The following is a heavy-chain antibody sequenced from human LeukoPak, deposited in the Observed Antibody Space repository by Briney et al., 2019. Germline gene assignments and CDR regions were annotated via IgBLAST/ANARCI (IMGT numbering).Heavy chain of an antibody. D-gene: IGHD1-7*01. V-gene: IGHV1-2*02. J-gene: IGHJ5*02. CDR2: INPNSGGT. CDR3: ARGNWNYVLGIRRNWFDP. Sequence: GASVKVSCKASGYTFTGYYMHWVRQAPGQGLEWMGWINPNSGGTNYAQKFQGRVTMTRDTSISTAYMELSRLRSDDTAVYYCARGNWNYVLGIRRNWFDPWGQGTLVTVSS. CDR1: GYTFTGYY.